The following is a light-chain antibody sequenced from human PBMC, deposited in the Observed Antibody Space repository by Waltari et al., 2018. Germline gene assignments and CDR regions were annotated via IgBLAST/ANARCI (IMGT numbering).Light chain of an antibody. CDR3: SSYTSSSTLV. V-gene: IGLV2-14*01. CDR1: SSDVGGYNY. Sequence: QSGLTQPASVSGSPGQSITISCAGTSSDVGGYNYVSWYQQHPDKAPQLVIYEVSHRPPGVSSRFSGSKSGNTASLTISGLRAEDDADYYCSSYTSSSTLVFGGGTKVTVL. J-gene: IGLJ2*01. CDR2: EVS.